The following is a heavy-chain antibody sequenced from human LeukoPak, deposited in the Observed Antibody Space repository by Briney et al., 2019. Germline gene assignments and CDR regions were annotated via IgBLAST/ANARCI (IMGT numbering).Heavy chain of an antibody. CDR3: ARDMTTVTTGDY. J-gene: IGHJ4*02. D-gene: IGHD4-17*01. V-gene: IGHV3-66*01. CDR2: IYSGGGT. Sequence: GGSLRLSCAASGLTVSSNYMSWVRQAPGKGLEWVSVIYSGGGTYYADSVKGRFTISRDNSKNTLYLQMNSLRAEDTAVYYCARDMTTVTTGDYWGQGTLVTVSS. CDR1: GLTVSSNY.